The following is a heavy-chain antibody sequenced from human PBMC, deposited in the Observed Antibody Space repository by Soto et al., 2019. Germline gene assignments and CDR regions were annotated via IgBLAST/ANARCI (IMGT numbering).Heavy chain of an antibody. J-gene: IGHJ5*02. V-gene: IGHV4-61*01. Sequence: SETLSLTCALAGGSISSSLYYWGWIRQPPGKGLEWIGYIYYSGSTNYNPSLKSRVTISVDTSKNQFSLKLSSVTAADTAVYYCARDPGSGSYYGWFDPWGQGTLVTVSS. CDR3: ARDPGSGSYYGWFDP. D-gene: IGHD3-10*01. CDR1: GGSISSSLYY. CDR2: IYYSGST.